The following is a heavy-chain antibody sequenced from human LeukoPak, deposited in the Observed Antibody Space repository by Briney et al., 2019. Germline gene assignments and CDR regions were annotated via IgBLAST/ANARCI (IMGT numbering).Heavy chain of an antibody. V-gene: IGHV4-34*01. CDR2: INHSGST. J-gene: IGHJ4*02. D-gene: IGHD2-15*01. CDR1: GGSFSGYY. CDR3: ARGGDIVVVVAATGFDY. Sequence: SETLSLTCAVYGGSFSGYYWSWIRRPPGKGLEWIGEINHSGSTNYNPSLKSRATISVDTSKNQFSLKLSSVTAADTAVYYCARGGDIVVVVAATGFDYWGQGTLVTVSS.